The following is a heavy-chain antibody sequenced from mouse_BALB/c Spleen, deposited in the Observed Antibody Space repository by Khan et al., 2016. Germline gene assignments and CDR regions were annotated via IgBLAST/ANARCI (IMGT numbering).Heavy chain of an antibody. V-gene: IGHV5-12*02. CDR3: ESQGYGYDPYGIDY. CDR2: ISNDGVST. J-gene: IGHJ4*01. D-gene: IGHD2-2*01. Sequence: EVELVESGGGLVQPGGSLKLSCATSGFTFSDYYMYWVRQTPETRLEWVAYISNDGVSTYYPDTVKGRFTISRDDAKNTLYLQMSRLKSKDTARYYCESQGYGYDPYGIDYWGQGTPGTVSS. CDR1: GFTFSDYY.